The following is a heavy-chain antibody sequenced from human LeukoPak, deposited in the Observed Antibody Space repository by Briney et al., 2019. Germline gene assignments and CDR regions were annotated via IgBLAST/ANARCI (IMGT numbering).Heavy chain of an antibody. Sequence: ASVKVSFRASGYTFTSYGISWVRQAPGQGLEWMGWISAYNGNTKYAQKLQGRVTMTTDTSTTTAYMELRSLRSDDTAVYYCAREEYGRFDPWGQGTLVTVSS. CDR2: ISAYNGNT. D-gene: IGHD6-6*01. CDR1: GYTFTSYG. V-gene: IGHV1-18*01. J-gene: IGHJ5*02. CDR3: AREEYGRFDP.